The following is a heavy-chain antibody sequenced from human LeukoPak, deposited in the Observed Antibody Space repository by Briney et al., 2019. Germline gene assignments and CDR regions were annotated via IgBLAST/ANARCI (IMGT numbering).Heavy chain of an antibody. CDR3: LRTRHYYDSSGYFYFDY. Sequence: SVKVSCKASGGTFSSYAISWVRQAPGQGLEWMGGIIPIFGTANYAQKFQDRVTITADESTSTAYMELSSLRSEDTAVYYCLRTRHYYDSSGYFYFDYWGQGTLVTVSS. J-gene: IGHJ4*02. CDR2: IIPIFGTA. V-gene: IGHV1-69*01. D-gene: IGHD3-22*01. CDR1: GGTFSSYA.